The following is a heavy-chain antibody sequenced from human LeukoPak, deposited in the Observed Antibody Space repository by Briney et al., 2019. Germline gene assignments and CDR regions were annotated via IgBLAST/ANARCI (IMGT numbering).Heavy chain of an antibody. J-gene: IGHJ6*03. V-gene: IGHV3-7*01. CDR2: IKQDGGEI. CDR3: ARVGLDILTGYFYYYYMDV. Sequence: SGGSLRLSCAASGFTFSSYWMSWVRQAPGEGLEWVTNIKQDGGEIYYVDSVKGRFSISRDDAKNSLYLQMNNLRAEDTAVYYCARVGLDILTGYFYYYYMDVWGKGTTVTVSS. CDR1: GFTFSSYW. D-gene: IGHD3-9*01.